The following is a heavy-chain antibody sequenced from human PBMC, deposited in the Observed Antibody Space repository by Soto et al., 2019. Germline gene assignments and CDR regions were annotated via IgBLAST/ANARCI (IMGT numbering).Heavy chain of an antibody. Sequence: QAQLVESGGGLVEPGGSLRLSCAVSGFTSRDYYMTWIRQAPGKGLEWLASVSKSDISTNYAASGAGRFIISRDIAKNTLHLQSYSLTANDTAVYYCARGDAYVDGDSALDVWGQGTTVTVSS. CDR3: ARGDAYVDGDSALDV. CDR1: GFTSRDYY. V-gene: IGHV3-11*06. CDR2: VSKSDIST. J-gene: IGHJ6*02. D-gene: IGHD3-10*02.